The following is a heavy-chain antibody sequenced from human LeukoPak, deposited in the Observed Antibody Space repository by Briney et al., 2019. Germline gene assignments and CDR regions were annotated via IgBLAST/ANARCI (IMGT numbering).Heavy chain of an antibody. CDR1: GFTFSSYA. D-gene: IGHD6-13*01. CDR2: ISYDGSNK. Sequence: PGGSLRLSCAASGFTFSSYAMHWVRQAPGKGLEWVAVISYDGSNKYYADSVKGRFTISRDNSKNTLYLQMNSLRAEDTAVYYCARTPSLIAAAGTGFDYWGQGTLVTVSS. CDR3: ARTPSLIAAAGTGFDY. J-gene: IGHJ4*02. V-gene: IGHV3-30-3*01.